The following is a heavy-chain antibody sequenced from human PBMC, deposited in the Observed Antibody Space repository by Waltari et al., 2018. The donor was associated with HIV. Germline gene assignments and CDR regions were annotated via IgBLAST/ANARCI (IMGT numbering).Heavy chain of an antibody. Sequence: QVRLQQWGAGLLKPSETLSLTCAVSGGSFSGYYWSWIRQPPGKGLECIGEINHSGNINYNPSLNSRVIISVDRYKNQFSLKLTSVTAADTALYYCARGSWGSGMDVWGLGTTVIVSS. CDR2: INHSGNI. CDR3: ARGSWGSGMDV. D-gene: IGHD7-27*01. J-gene: IGHJ6*02. CDR1: GGSFSGYY. V-gene: IGHV4-34*01.